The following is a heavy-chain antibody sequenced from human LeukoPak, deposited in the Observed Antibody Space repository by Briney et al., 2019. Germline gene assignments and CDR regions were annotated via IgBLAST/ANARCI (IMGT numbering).Heavy chain of an antibody. V-gene: IGHV3-30*02. CDR3: AKDAGGIVVVITQNWFDP. Sequence: GRSLRLSRAAAGFTFSSYGVHSVRQAPGNWLEWVAFIRYDGSNKYYADSVKGRFTISRDNSKNTLYLQMNSLRAEDTAVYYCAKDAGGIVVVITQNWFDPWGQGTLVTVSS. D-gene: IGHD3-22*01. CDR2: IRYDGSNK. J-gene: IGHJ5*02. CDR1: GFTFSSYG.